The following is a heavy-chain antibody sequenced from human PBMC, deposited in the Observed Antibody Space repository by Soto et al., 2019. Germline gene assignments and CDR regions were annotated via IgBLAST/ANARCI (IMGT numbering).Heavy chain of an antibody. J-gene: IGHJ3*02. V-gene: IGHV1-24*01. D-gene: IGHD2-15*01. CDR1: GYTFSNSG. CDR2: FDPEDGET. Sequence: ASVKVSCKASGYTFSNSGISWVRQAPGQGLEWMGGFDPEDGETIYAQKFQGRVTMTEDTSTDTAYMELSSLRSEDTAVYYCATRGSRSGAFDIWGQGTMVTVSS. CDR3: ATRGSRSGAFDI.